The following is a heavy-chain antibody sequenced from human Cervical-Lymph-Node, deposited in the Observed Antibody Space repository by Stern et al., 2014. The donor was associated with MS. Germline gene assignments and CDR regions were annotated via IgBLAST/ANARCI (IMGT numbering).Heavy chain of an antibody. CDR1: GDSISSGSDY. J-gene: IGHJ4*02. D-gene: IGHD1-14*01. CDR3: ARQPGGLWHFDY. Sequence: VQLQESGPGLVKPSQTLSLTCTVSGDSISSGSDYWSWIRQPAGKGLEWIGRIFSSGTTNYNPSLKSRVTISVDTSRNQFSLKLPSVTAADTAVYYCARQPGGLWHFDYWGQGTLVTVSS. V-gene: IGHV4-61*02. CDR2: IFSSGTT.